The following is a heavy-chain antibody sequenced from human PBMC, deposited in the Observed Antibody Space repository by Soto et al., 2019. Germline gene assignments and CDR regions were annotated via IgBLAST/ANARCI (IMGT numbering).Heavy chain of an antibody. CDR2: IYYSGTT. V-gene: IGHV4-4*07. CDR3: VRHGTKILRGWFDS. J-gene: IGHJ5*01. D-gene: IGHD1-1*01. Sequence: SETLSLTCTVSGASISGFYWSWIRKSAGKGLEWIGSIYYSGTTDYNPSLKSRVMMSVDTSKKQFSLKLGSVTAADTAVYYCVRHGTKILRGWFDSRGQGISVTVSS. CDR1: GASISGFY.